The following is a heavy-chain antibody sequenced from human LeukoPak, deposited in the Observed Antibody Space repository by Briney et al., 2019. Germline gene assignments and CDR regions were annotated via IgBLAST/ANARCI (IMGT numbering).Heavy chain of an antibody. D-gene: IGHD3-3*01. CDR2: IYTSGST. Sequence: SETLSLTCTVSGGSISSHYWNWIRQPAGKGLEWIGRIYTSGSTNYNPSLKSRVTISVDTSKNQFSLKLSSVTAADTAVYYCARDRYDFWSGFDYWGQGTLVTVSS. V-gene: IGHV4-4*07. CDR1: GGSISSHY. J-gene: IGHJ4*02. CDR3: ARDRYDFWSGFDY.